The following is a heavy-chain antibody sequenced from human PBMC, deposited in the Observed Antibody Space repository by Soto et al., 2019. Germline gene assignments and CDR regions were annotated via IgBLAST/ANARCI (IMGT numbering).Heavy chain of an antibody. CDR1: GFTFSSYG. CDR2: IWYDGSNK. V-gene: IGHV3-33*01. CDR3: GRQSIFWSVFFAPGDPAFFDS. D-gene: IGHD3-3*01. Sequence: QVQLVESGGGVVQPGRSLRLSCAASGFTFSSYGMHWVRQAPGKGLEWVAVIWYDGSNKYYADSVKGRFTISRDNSKNTLYRKINSLRAEDTAVYYCGRQSIFWSVFFAPGDPAFFDSGAQGPLFTVSS. J-gene: IGHJ4*02.